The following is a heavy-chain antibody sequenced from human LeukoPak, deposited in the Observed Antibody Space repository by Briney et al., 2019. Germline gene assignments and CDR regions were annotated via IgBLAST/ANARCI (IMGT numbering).Heavy chain of an antibody. CDR3: ANEWGGITIFGVAGY. D-gene: IGHD3-3*01. J-gene: IGHJ4*02. CDR2: IYSGGST. Sequence: GGSLRLSCAASGFTVSSNYMSWVRQAPGKGLEWVSVIYSGGSTYYADSVKGRFTISRDNSKNTLYLQMNSLRAEDTAVYYCANEWGGITIFGVAGYWGQGTLVTVSS. V-gene: IGHV3-53*05. CDR1: GFTVSSNY.